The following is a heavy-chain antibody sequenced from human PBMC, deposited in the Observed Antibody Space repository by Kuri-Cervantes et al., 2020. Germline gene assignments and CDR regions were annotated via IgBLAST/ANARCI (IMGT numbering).Heavy chain of an antibody. J-gene: IGHJ4*02. CDR3: ARDPYYHDIEATVKNDDY. CDR2: ISGSSSTI. Sequence: GGSLRLSCAASGFTFSSYSMNWVRRAPGKGLEWVSYISGSSSTIYYADSVKGRFTISRDNAKNSLYLQMNSLRDEDTAVYYCARDPYYHDIEATVKNDDYWGQGTLVTVSS. CDR1: GFTFSSYS. V-gene: IGHV3-48*02. D-gene: IGHD5-12*01.